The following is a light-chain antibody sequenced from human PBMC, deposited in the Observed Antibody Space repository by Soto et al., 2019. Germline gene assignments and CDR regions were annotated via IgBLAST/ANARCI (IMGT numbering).Light chain of an antibody. CDR3: QQYNSYWT. CDR2: KAS. Sequence: DIQMTQSPSSLSASVGDRVTITFRASQSISIYLNWYQQKPGKAPKLLIYKASSLESGVPSRFSGSGSGTEFTLTISSLQPDDFATYYCQQYNSYWTFGQGTKVDI. CDR1: QSISIY. V-gene: IGKV1-5*03. J-gene: IGKJ1*01.